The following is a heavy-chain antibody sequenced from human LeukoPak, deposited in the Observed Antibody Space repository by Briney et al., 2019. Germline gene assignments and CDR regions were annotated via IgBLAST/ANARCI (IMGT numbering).Heavy chain of an antibody. V-gene: IGHV4-59*01. CDR1: GGSISTYY. Sequence: SETLSLTCTVSGGSISTYYWSWIRQPPGKGLEWIGYIYYSGSTSYNPSLKSRVTIPVDTSKTQFPLTLTSVTAAETAVYSCARSSSSGSYWADYWGQGPLVTVSS. J-gene: IGHJ4*02. D-gene: IGHD1-26*01. CDR3: ARSSSSGSYWADY. CDR2: IYYSGST.